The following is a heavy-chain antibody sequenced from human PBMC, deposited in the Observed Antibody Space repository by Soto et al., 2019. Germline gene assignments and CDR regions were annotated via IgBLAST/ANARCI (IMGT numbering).Heavy chain of an antibody. CDR2: ISGSGGST. J-gene: IGHJ6*02. D-gene: IGHD3-3*01. V-gene: IGHV3-23*01. Sequence: GGSLRLSCAASGFTFSGYAMSWVRQAPGKRLEWVSPISGSGGSTYYADSVKGRFTISRDNSKNTLYLQMNSLRAEDTAVYYCPPLYYDFWSGLVVRHYYYGMAVWGQGTTVTVSS. CDR1: GFTFSGYA. CDR3: PPLYYDFWSGLVVRHYYYGMAV.